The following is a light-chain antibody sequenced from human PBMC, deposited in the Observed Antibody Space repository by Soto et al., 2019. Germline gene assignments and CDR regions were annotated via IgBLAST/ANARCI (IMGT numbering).Light chain of an antibody. Sequence: EIVMTPSPPTLSVSPGERATLSCRASQSVSRNLAWYQQKPGQAPRLLIYGASTRATGIPARFSGSGSGTEFTLTISSLQSEDFAVYYCQQYNNWPTTFGQGTRLEIK. J-gene: IGKJ5*01. CDR1: QSVSRN. V-gene: IGKV3-15*01. CDR3: QQYNNWPTT. CDR2: GAS.